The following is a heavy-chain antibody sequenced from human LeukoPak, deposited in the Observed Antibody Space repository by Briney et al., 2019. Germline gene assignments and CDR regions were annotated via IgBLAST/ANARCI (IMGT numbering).Heavy chain of an antibody. CDR2: ISYSGST. Sequence: SETLSLTCTVSGGSISSYYWSWIRQPPGKGLEWIACISYSGSTKYNPSLKSRVTISVDTSKNQLSLKLSSVTAADTAVYYCAREPGFDSSGYLNWFDPWGQGTLVTVS. D-gene: IGHD3-22*01. CDR3: AREPGFDSSGYLNWFDP. J-gene: IGHJ5*02. CDR1: GGSISSYY. V-gene: IGHV4-59*01.